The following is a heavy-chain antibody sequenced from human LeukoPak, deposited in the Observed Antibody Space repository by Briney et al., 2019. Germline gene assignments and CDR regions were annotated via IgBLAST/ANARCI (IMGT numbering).Heavy chain of an antibody. CDR2: IYYSGST. J-gene: IGHJ4*02. CDR1: GGSISSYY. CDR3: ARVDSSGWGIFDH. V-gene: IGHV4-59*01. Sequence: SETLSLTCTVSGGSISSYYWSWIRQPPGKGLEWIGYIYYSGSTNYNPSLKSRVTISVDTSKNQFSLKLSSVTAADTAVYYCARVDSSGWGIFDHWGQGTLVTVSS. D-gene: IGHD6-19*01.